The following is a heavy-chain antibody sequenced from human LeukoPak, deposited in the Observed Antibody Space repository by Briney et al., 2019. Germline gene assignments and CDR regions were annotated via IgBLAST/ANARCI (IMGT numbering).Heavy chain of an antibody. D-gene: IGHD3-22*01. V-gene: IGHV4-59*01. CDR3: ARSYDSRGFYYYGMDV. Sequence: SETLSLTCTVSGGSISSYYGSWIRQPPGKGLEWIGYIYYSGSTKYNPSLESRVTISIDTSKDQFSLKMSSVTAADTAVYYCARSYDSRGFYYYGMDVWGQGTTVTVSS. J-gene: IGHJ6*02. CDR1: GGSISSYY. CDR2: IYYSGST.